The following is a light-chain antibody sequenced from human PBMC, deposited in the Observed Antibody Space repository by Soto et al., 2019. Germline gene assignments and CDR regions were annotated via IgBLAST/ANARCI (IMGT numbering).Light chain of an antibody. CDR1: QSVSNNY. Sequence: EIVLPQSPGTLSLSPGETATLSCRAIQSVSNNYLAWYQQKPGQAPRLLIYDASNRATGIPARFSGSGSGTDFTLTISSLEPEDFAVYYCQQRSNWPITFGQGTRLEI. CDR3: QQRSNWPIT. CDR2: DAS. V-gene: IGKV3-11*01. J-gene: IGKJ5*01.